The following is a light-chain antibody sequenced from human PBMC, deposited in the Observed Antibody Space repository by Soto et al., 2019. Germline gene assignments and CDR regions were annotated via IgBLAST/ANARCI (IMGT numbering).Light chain of an antibody. Sequence: IQXTQSPSSLSASVGDRVTITCRASQSIXRFLNWYQQQPGKAPKLLIYDASSLQNGVPSRFRGSGSGTDFTLTISSLQPEDFATYYCQQSYTTPFTFGPGTKVDIK. J-gene: IGKJ3*01. CDR1: QSIXRF. CDR2: DAS. V-gene: IGKV1-39*01. CDR3: QQSYTTPFT.